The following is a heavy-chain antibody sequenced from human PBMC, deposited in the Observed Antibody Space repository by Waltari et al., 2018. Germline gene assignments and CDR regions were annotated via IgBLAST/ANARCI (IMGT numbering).Heavy chain of an antibody. Sequence: QVQLVQSGAEVKKPGASVKVSCKASGYTFTAYYIHWVRQAPGQGLEFMAWIGIKHGDKLFAQRFLDRVTLTRDTSLDTAYMELRGLTFDDTAIYYCTRDLRSMWGRTNNAYDMWGQGTMITVSS. CDR1: GYTFTAYY. CDR2: IGIKHGDK. V-gene: IGHV1-2*02. J-gene: IGHJ3*02. CDR3: TRDLRSMWGRTNNAYDM. D-gene: IGHD2-8*01.